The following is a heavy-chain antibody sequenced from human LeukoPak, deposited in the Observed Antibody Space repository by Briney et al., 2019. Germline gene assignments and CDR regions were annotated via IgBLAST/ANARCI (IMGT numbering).Heavy chain of an antibody. CDR1: GYTFTGYY. CDR2: INPNSGNT. D-gene: IGHD3-10*01. V-gene: IGHV1-18*04. J-gene: IGHJ3*01. Sequence: ASVKVSCKASGYTFTGYYIHWVRQAPGQGLEWMGWINPNSGNTYYAQKLQGRVTMTTDTSTSTAYMELRSLRSDDTAIYYCARDLYYYGSGSYYDVFDVWGQGTMVTVSS. CDR3: ARDLYYYGSGSYYDVFDV.